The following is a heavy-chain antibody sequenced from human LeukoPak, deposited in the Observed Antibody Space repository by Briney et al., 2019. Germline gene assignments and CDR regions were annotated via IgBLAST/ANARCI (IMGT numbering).Heavy chain of an antibody. CDR3: ARTVSVTGTTGLDY. J-gene: IGHJ4*02. CDR1: GGTFSSYA. V-gene: IGHV1-69*05. CDR2: IIPIFGTA. Sequence: SVKVSCKASGGTFSSYAISWVRQAPGQGLEWMGGIIPIFGTANYAQKFQGRVTITTDESTSTAYMELSSLRSEDTAVSYCARTVSVTGTTGLDYWGQGTLVTVSS. D-gene: IGHD1-14*01.